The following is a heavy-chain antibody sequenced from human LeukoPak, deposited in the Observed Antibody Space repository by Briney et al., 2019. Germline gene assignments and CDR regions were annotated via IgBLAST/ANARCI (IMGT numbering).Heavy chain of an antibody. J-gene: IGHJ3*02. D-gene: IGHD1-26*01. Sequence: ASVKVSCKASGYTFSRYGINWVRQAPGQGLEWMGWINVYNGNTNYAQKLQGRVTMTTDTSTSTAYMELRSLRSDDTAVYYCARGGRWELPRPYAFDIWGQGTMVTVSS. V-gene: IGHV1-18*01. CDR3: ARGGRWELPRPYAFDI. CDR1: GYTFSRYG. CDR2: INVYNGNT.